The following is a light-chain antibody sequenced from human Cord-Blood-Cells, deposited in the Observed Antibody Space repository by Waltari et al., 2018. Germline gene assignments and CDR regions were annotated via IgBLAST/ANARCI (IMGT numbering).Light chain of an antibody. CDR1: QSISSW. J-gene: IGKJ1*01. CDR3: QQYNSFSWT. CDR2: DAS. V-gene: IGKV1-5*01. Sequence: IQMSQSPSTLSASVVSIVTITCRDSQSISSWLAWYQQKPGKAPKLLIYDASSLESGVPSRFSGSGSGTEFTLTISSLQPDDFATYYCQQYNSFSWTFGQGTKVEIK.